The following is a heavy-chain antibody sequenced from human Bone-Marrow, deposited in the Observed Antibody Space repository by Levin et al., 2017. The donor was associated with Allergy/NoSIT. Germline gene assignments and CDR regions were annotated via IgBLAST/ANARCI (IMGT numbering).Heavy chain of an antibody. J-gene: IGHJ4*02. V-gene: IGHV3-33*01. CDR2: IWDDGSNQ. CDR1: GFTFSSYG. D-gene: IGHD4-23*01. CDR3: ARWRGGTSNYYFDF. Sequence: GGSLRLSCATSGFTFSSYGMQWVRQAPGKGLEWVAYIWDDGSNQDYADSVKGRFTISRDNSKSALNLQMKSLRAEDTAVYYCARWRGGTSNYYFDFWGQGTQVTVSS.